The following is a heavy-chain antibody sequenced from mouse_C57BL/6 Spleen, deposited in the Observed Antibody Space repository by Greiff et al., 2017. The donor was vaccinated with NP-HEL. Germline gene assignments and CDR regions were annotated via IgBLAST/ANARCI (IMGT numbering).Heavy chain of an antibody. CDR1: GYTFTDYY. CDR2: INPYNGGT. V-gene: IGHV1-19*01. CDR3: ALYDGPGRRYYFDY. J-gene: IGHJ2*01. Sequence: VQLQQSGPVLVKPGASVKMSCKASGYTFTDYYMNWVKQSHGKSLEWIGVINPYNGGTSYNQKFKGKATLTVDKSSSTAYMELNSLTSEDSAVYYCALYDGPGRRYYFDYWGQGTTLTVSS. D-gene: IGHD2-3*01.